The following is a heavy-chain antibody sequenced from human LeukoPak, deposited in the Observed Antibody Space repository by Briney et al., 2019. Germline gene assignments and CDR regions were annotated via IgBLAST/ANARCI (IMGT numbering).Heavy chain of an antibody. J-gene: IGHJ3*02. CDR2: IYTSGST. V-gene: IGHV4-4*07. CDR3: AKYSSSSLRAFDI. CDR1: GASITSYY. Sequence: SETPSLTCTVSGASITSYYWSWIRQPAGKGLEWIGRIYTSGSTNYNPSLKSRVTMSVDTSKNQFSLKLTSVTAADTAVYYCAKYSSSSLRAFDIWGQGTMVTVSS. D-gene: IGHD6-13*01.